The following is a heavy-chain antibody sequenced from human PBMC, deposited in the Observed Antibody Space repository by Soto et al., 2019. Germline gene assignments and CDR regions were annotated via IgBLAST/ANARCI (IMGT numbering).Heavy chain of an antibody. J-gene: IGHJ4*02. CDR1: GGSISSNY. CDR2: VYNSGST. D-gene: IGHD6-6*01. CDR3: ARVPLGYSGSHYFDF. Sequence: SETLSLTCTVSGGSISSNYWTWIRQPPGKGLEWIGYVYNSGSTNYNPSLKSRVTISEDTSKSQFSLKVNSMTAADTAVYYCARVPLGYSGSHYFDFWGQGALVTVSS. V-gene: IGHV4-59*01.